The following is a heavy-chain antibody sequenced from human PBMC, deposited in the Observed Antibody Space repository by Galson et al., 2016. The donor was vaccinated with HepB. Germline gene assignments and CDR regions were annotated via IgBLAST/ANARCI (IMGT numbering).Heavy chain of an antibody. V-gene: IGHV3-7*03. CDR3: ARDDGDYNNSY. Sequence: SLRLSCATSGFTFRNYWMSWVRQAPGKGLEWVANIRPDGNQIFYVDSVRGRFTVSRDNAQNTLYLQMNSLRADDTAVYYCARDDGDYNNSYWGQGTLVTVSS. CDR1: GFTFRNYW. CDR2: IRPDGNQI. D-gene: IGHD4-11*01. J-gene: IGHJ4*02.